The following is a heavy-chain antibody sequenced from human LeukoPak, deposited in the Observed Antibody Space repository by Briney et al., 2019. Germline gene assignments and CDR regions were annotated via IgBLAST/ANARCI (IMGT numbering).Heavy chain of an antibody. J-gene: IGHJ4*02. Sequence: GGSLRLSCAASGFTFSSYSMHWVRQAPGKGLEWVSSISSSSSYIYYADSVKGRFTISRDNAKNSLYLQMNSLRAEDTAVYYCARDRVVTMVRGVISGSDYWGQGTLVTVSS. CDR3: ARDRVVTMVRGVISGSDY. CDR2: ISSSSSYI. CDR1: GFTFSSYS. D-gene: IGHD3-10*01. V-gene: IGHV3-21*01.